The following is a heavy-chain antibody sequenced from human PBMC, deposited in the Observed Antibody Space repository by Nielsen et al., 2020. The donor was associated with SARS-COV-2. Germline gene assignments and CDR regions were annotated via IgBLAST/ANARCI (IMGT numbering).Heavy chain of an antibody. V-gene: IGHV3-64*02. Sequence: GESLKISCAASGFTFSNHAMHWVRQVPGKGLEYVSGIYSNGGTTYYADSVKGRFTISRDNSKDTVSLQMGSLRAEDTAVYHCALNPRSTSPYGYHYGMDVWGPGTTVTVSS. CDR1: GFTFSNHA. CDR2: IYSNGGTT. D-gene: IGHD2-2*01. CDR3: ALNPRSTSPYGYHYGMDV. J-gene: IGHJ6*02.